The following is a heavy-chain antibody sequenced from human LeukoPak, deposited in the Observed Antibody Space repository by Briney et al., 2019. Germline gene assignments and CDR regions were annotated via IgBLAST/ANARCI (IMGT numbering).Heavy chain of an antibody. D-gene: IGHD1-26*01. CDR1: GGSISSDNYY. Sequence: SETLSLTCTVSGGSISSDNYYWSWIRQPPGKGLEWIGYIYYSGSTNYNPSLKSRVTISVDTSKNQFSLKLSSVTAADTAVYYCARQKVGATYGMDVWDQGTTVTVSS. CDR2: IYYSGST. V-gene: IGHV4-61*01. J-gene: IGHJ6*02. CDR3: ARQKVGATYGMDV.